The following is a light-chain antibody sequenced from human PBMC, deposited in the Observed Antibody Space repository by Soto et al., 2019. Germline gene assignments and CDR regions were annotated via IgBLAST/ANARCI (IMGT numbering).Light chain of an antibody. V-gene: IGLV2-14*01. CDR3: ASYTATTTVI. Sequence: QSALTQPASVSGSPGQSLTISCTGTRSDIGAFKFVSWFQQHPGKAPKLVIYEVSNRSSGVSNRFSGSKSGNTASLTISGLQAEDEAHYYCASYTATTTVIFGGGTKLTVL. CDR2: EVS. J-gene: IGLJ2*01. CDR1: RSDIGAFKF.